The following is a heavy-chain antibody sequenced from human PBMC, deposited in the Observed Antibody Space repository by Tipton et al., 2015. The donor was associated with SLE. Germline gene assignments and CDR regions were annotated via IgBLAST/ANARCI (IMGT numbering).Heavy chain of an antibody. CDR1: GFTFSSYS. J-gene: IGHJ3*02. D-gene: IGHD7-27*01. Sequence: GSLSLSCAASGFTFSSYSMNWVPQAPGKGLEWVSSISSSSSYIYYANSVKGRFTIPRDNAKNSLYLQMNSLRAEVTAVYYFARGPGDLAYDAFDIWGQGTMVTVSS. V-gene: IGHV3-21*01. CDR2: ISSSSSYI. CDR3: ARGPGDLAYDAFDI.